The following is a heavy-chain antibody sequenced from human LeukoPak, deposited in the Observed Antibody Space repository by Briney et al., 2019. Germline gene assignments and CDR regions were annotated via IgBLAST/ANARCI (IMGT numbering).Heavy chain of an antibody. CDR3: YIPYYDTSAYKGY. CDR1: GFTFSSYA. CDR2: ISCSGGST. V-gene: IGHV3-23*01. D-gene: IGHD3-22*01. Sequence: PGGSLRLSCAASGFTFSSYAMTWVRQAPGKGLEWVSAISCSGGSTYYADSVKGRFTISRDNSKNTLYLQMNSLRAEDTAVYYCYIPYYDTSAYKGYWGQGTLVTVSS. J-gene: IGHJ4*02.